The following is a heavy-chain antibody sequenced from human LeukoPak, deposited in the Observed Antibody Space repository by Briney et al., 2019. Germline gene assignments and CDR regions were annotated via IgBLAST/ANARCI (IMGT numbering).Heavy chain of an antibody. D-gene: IGHD5-18*01. Sequence: PSETLSLTCAVSGGSISSGGYSWSWIRQPPGKGLEWIGYIYYSGSTNYNPSLKSRVTISVDTSKNQFSLKLSSVTAADTAVYYCARGVSYEVDTAMVTSRWFDPWGQGTLVTVSS. J-gene: IGHJ5*02. V-gene: IGHV4-61*08. CDR2: IYYSGST. CDR3: ARGVSYEVDTAMVTSRWFDP. CDR1: GGSISSGGYS.